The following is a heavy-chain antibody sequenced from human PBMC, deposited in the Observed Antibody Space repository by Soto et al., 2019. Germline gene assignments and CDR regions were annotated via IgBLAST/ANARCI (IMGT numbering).Heavy chain of an antibody. CDR2: ITPFNANT. CDR3: ARTDKGDYVPPLDN. J-gene: IGHJ4*02. D-gene: IGHD4-17*01. V-gene: IGHV1-18*01. CDR1: GYTFTTYG. Sequence: QIHLVQSGGEVKKPGASVKVSCKTSGYTFTTYGISWVRQAPGQGLEWMGWITPFNANTNYAQNLQGRVTMTTDTSTITAYLELRRLTSDDTAVYYCARTDKGDYVPPLDNWGQGTLVTVSS.